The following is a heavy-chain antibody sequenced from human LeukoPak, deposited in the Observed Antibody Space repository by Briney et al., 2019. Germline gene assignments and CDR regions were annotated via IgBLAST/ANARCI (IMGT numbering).Heavy chain of an antibody. D-gene: IGHD3-3*01. CDR3: ARADYYYDFWSGYYS. V-gene: IGHV3-33*08. J-gene: IGHJ4*02. CDR1: GVTFSRYS. Sequence: GGSLRLSCVASGVTFSRYSIHWVRQAPGKGLEWVALIWHDGSKKNYADSVKGRFTISRDNAKNSLYLQMNSLRAEDTAVYYCARADYYYDFWSGYYSWGQGTLVTVSS. CDR2: IWHDGSKK.